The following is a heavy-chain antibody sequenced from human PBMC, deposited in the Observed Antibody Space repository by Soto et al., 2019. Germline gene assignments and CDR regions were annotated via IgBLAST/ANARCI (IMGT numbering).Heavy chain of an antibody. Sequence: GGSLRLSCAASGFTVSSNYMSWVRQAPGKGLEWVSVIYSGGSTYYADSVKGRFTISRDNSKNTLYLQMNSLRAEDTAVYYCARDYDILTGYLFGYWGQGTLVTVSS. CDR1: GFTVSSNY. J-gene: IGHJ4*02. CDR2: IYSGGST. D-gene: IGHD3-9*01. V-gene: IGHV3-66*01. CDR3: ARDYDILTGYLFGY.